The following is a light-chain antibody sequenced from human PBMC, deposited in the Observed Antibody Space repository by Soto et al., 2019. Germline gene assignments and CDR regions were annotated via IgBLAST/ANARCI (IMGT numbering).Light chain of an antibody. CDR2: EVT. Sequence: QSALTQPASVSGSPGQSITISCTGTSSDVGSNDLVSWYQQYPGKAPELIIYEVTKRPSGVSNRFSGSKSGNTASLTISGLQAEDEAEYHCSSEAGRYTWVCGGGTKVTVL. J-gene: IGLJ3*02. CDR3: SSEAGRYTWV. V-gene: IGLV2-23*02. CDR1: SSDVGSNDL.